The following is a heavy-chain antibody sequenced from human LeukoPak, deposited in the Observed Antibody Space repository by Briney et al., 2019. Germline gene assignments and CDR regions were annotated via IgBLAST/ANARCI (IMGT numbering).Heavy chain of an antibody. D-gene: IGHD3-9*01. CDR1: GYSFTSYW. J-gene: IGHJ4*02. Sequence: GESLKISCKGSGYSFTSYWIGWVRQMPGEGLEWMGIIYPGESEIRYSPSFQGQGTISADKSISTAYLQWSGLKASDTDMYYCERGLYPDRTGYSPFDYWGQGTLVTVSS. V-gene: IGHV5-51*01. CDR3: ERGLYPDRTGYSPFDY. CDR2: IYPGESEI.